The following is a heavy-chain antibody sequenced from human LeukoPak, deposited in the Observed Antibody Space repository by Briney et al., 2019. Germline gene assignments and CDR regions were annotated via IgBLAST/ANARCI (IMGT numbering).Heavy chain of an antibody. CDR1: GFTFSSYS. J-gene: IGHJ5*02. CDR2: VSSSSSYI. Sequence: PGGSLRLSCAASGFTFSSYSMNWLRQAPGKGLEWVSSVSSSSSYIYYADSVKGRFTISRDNAKNSLYLQMNSLRAEDTAVYYCARDGGVREFDPWGQGTLVTVSS. CDR3: ARDGGVREFDP. V-gene: IGHV3-21*01. D-gene: IGHD3-3*01.